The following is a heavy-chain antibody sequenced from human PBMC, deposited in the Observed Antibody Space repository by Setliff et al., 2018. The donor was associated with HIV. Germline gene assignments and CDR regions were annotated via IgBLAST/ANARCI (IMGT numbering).Heavy chain of an antibody. J-gene: IGHJ3*02. V-gene: IGHV1-18*01. CDR2: ISGDTGDI. D-gene: IGHD3-16*01. CDR3: AKTVVGDSYALPNDAFDI. Sequence: ASVKVSCMASGYTISAHGVSWVRHAPGHGLEWMGWISGDTGDIKYSQRFEGRLTMSVDTSKNRFSLKLSSVTAFDTAVYYCAKTVVGDSYALPNDAFDIWGQGTMVTVSS. CDR1: GYTISAHG.